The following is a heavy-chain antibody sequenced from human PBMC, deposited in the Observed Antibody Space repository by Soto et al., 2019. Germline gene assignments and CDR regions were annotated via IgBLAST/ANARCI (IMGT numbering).Heavy chain of an antibody. D-gene: IGHD3-3*01. CDR1: GCTFTSYD. V-gene: IGHV1-8*01. CDR3: ARGTKGRYYDFWSGYYPPMAFDI. J-gene: IGHJ3*02. CDR2: MNPNSGNT. Sequence: ASVKVSCKASGCTFTSYDINWVRQATGQGLEWMGWMNPNSGNTGYAQKFQGRVTMTRNTSISTAYMELSSLRSEDTAVYYCARGTKGRYYDFWSGYYPPMAFDIWGQGTMVTV.